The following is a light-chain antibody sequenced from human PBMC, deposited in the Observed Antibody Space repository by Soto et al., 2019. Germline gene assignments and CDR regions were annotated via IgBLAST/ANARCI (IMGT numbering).Light chain of an antibody. CDR3: QQANSFPFS. Sequence: DIQMTQSPSSVSASIGDRVTITCRASQIIGSWLAWYQQKPGRAPTLLIYAASSLQSGVTSRFSGSGSGTDFTLTITSLEAEDSATYSCQQANSFPFSFGPGTIVDIK. CDR1: QIIGSW. J-gene: IGKJ3*01. V-gene: IGKV1-12*02. CDR2: AAS.